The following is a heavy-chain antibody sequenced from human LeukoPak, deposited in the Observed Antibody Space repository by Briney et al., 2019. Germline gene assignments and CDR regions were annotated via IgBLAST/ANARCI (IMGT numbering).Heavy chain of an antibody. D-gene: IGHD3-3*01. J-gene: IGHJ4*02. Sequence: PSETLSLTCAVYGGSFSGYYWSWIRQPPGKGLEWIGEINHSGSTNYNPSLKSRVTISVDTSKNQFSLKLSSVTAADTAVYYCARGREWLYPAYFDYWGQGTLVTVSS. CDR3: ARGREWLYPAYFDY. V-gene: IGHV4-34*01. CDR2: INHSGST. CDR1: GGSFSGYY.